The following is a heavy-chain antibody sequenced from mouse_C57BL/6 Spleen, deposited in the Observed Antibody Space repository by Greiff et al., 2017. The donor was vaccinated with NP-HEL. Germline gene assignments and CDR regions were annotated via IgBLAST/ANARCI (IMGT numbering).Heavy chain of an antibody. Sequence: VQLQQSGPELVKPGASVKISCKASGYTFTDYYMNWVKQSHGKSLEWIGDINPNNGGTSYNQKFKGKATLTVDKSSSTAYMELRSLTSEDSAVYYCASLRLRYYYAMDYWGQGTSVTVSS. CDR3: ASLRLRYYYAMDY. D-gene: IGHD3-2*02. CDR1: GYTFTDYY. V-gene: IGHV1-26*01. J-gene: IGHJ4*01. CDR2: INPNNGGT.